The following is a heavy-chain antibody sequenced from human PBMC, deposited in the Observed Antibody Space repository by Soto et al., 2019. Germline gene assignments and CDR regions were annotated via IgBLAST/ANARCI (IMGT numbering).Heavy chain of an antibody. CDR2: IYSGGNT. V-gene: IGHV3-53*01. Sequence: EVQLVESGGGLIQPGGSLRLSCAASGFTVSSNYMSWVRQAPGKGLEWVSVIYSGGNTYYADSVKGRFTISRDNSKNTLYLQMNSLRAEDTAVYYCARLYRSSWYVVLWGQGTMVTVSS. J-gene: IGHJ3*01. D-gene: IGHD6-13*01. CDR1: GFTVSSNY. CDR3: ARLYRSSWYVVL.